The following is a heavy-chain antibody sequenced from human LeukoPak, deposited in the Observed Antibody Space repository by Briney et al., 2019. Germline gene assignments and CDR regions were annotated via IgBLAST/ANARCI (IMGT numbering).Heavy chain of an antibody. CDR3: ARDLLKGRAWFGGYLDF. CDR2: IIPIFGTA. D-gene: IGHD3-10*01. Sequence: GASVKVSCKASGGTFSSYAISWVRQAPGQGLEWMGGIIPIFGTANYAQKFQGRVTITADKSTSTAYMELSSLRAEDTAVYYCARDLLKGRAWFGGYLDFWGQGTLVTVSS. V-gene: IGHV1-69*06. J-gene: IGHJ4*02. CDR1: GGTFSSYA.